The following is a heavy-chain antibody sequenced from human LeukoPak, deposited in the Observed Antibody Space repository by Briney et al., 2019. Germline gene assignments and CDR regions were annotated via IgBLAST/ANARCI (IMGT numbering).Heavy chain of an antibody. V-gene: IGHV4-30-2*01. Sequence: SETLSLTCAVSGGSISSGGYSWSWIRQPPGKGLEWIGYIYHSGSTCYNPSLKSRVTISVDRSKNQFSLKLSSVTAADTAVYYCARGGGYSGYDTETFDYWGQGTLVTVSS. J-gene: IGHJ4*02. CDR2: IYHSGST. CDR3: ARGGGYSGYDTETFDY. D-gene: IGHD5-12*01. CDR1: GGSISSGGYS.